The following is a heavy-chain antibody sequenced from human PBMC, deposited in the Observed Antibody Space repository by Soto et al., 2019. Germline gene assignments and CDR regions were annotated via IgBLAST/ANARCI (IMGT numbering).Heavy chain of an antibody. D-gene: IGHD2-15*01. CDR1: GFTFDDYA. Sequence: EVQLVESGGGLEQPGRSLRLSCAASGFTFDDYAMHWVRRVPGKGQEWVSSISWNSNIIGYADSVKGRFTISRDNAKNSLYLQMNSLRPEDTALYYCAKGGPDGFCSGGRCYFDYWGQGTLVTVSS. CDR3: AKGGPDGFCSGGRCYFDY. V-gene: IGHV3-9*01. CDR2: ISWNSNII. J-gene: IGHJ4*02.